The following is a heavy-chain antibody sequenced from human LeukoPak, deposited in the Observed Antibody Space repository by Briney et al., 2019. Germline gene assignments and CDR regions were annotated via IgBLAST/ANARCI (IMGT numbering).Heavy chain of an antibody. CDR2: IYSGGST. Sequence: GGSLRLSCAASGFTVSSNYMNWVRQAPGKGLEWVSVIYSGGSTYYADSVRGRFTISRDSSKNTLYLQMNSLRAEDTAVYYCAKSLGHIVVVTASQFDYWGQGTLVTVSS. V-gene: IGHV3-53*01. CDR3: AKSLGHIVVVTASQFDY. J-gene: IGHJ4*02. CDR1: GFTVSSNY. D-gene: IGHD2-21*02.